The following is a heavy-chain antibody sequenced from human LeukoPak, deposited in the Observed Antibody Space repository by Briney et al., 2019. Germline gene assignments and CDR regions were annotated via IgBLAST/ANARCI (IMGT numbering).Heavy chain of an antibody. CDR3: VRADYNGGNPGSFGI. J-gene: IGHJ3*02. D-gene: IGHD2-8*01. Sequence: PSETLSLTCTVSGASITIGAESYHWGWIRQPPGKGLEWIGTIYYTGISYYNPSLESRVTSSLDTSTNQFSLTLNSVTAADTAVYYCVRADYNGGNPGSFGIWGRGTMVTVSS. CDR1: GASITIGAESYH. CDR2: IYYTGIS. V-gene: IGHV4-39*07.